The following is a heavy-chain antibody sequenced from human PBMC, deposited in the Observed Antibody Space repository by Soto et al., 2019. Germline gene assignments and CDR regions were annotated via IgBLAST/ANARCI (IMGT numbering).Heavy chain of an antibody. J-gene: IGHJ4*02. CDR2: ISSSSSTI. CDR1: GFTFSSYS. V-gene: IGHV3-48*02. CDR3: ARDAFSRKLELPPFFDY. D-gene: IGHD1-7*01. Sequence: EVQLVESGGGLVQPGGSLRLSCAASGFTFSSYSMNWVRQAPGKGLEWVSYISSSSSTIYYADSVKGRFTSSRDNAKTSLYLQMNSLRDEDTAVYYCARDAFSRKLELPPFFDYWGQGTLVTVSS.